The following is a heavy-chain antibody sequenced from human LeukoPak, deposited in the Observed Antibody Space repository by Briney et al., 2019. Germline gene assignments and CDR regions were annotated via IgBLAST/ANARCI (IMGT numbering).Heavy chain of an antibody. D-gene: IGHD6-13*01. J-gene: IGHJ4*02. V-gene: IGHV3-21*01. CDR3: ARDGSPVPYEGVAAVDY. Sequence: GGSLRLSCAASGFTFSSYSMNWVRQAPGKGLEWVSSISSSSSYIYYADSVKGRFTISRDNAKNSLYLQMNSLRAEDTAVYYCARDGSPVPYEGVAAVDYWDQGTLVTVSS. CDR2: ISSSSSYI. CDR1: GFTFSSYS.